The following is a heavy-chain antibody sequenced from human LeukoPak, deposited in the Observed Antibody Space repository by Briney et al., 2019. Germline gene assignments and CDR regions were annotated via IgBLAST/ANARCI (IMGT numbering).Heavy chain of an antibody. CDR2: INHSGST. CDR3: ARTGAISDYYDSSGYIAAFDY. CDR1: GFTFSNAW. J-gene: IGHJ4*02. D-gene: IGHD3-22*01. V-gene: IGHV4-34*01. Sequence: GSLRLSCTASGFTFSNAWMSWIRQPPGKGLEWIGEINHSGSTNYNPSLKSRVTISVDTSKNQFSLKLSSVTAADTAVYYCARTGAISDYYDSSGYIAAFDYWGQGTLVTVSS.